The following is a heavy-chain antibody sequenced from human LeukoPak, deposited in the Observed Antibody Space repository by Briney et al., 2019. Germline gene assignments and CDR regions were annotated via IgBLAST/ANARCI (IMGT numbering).Heavy chain of an antibody. D-gene: IGHD3-3*01. Sequence: SETLSLTSAVYGGSFSGYCWSWIRQPPGKGLEWIGEINHSGSTNYNPSLKSRVTISVDTSKNQLSLKLSSVTAADTAVYYCASSTIFGVVANWFDPWGQGTLVTVSS. J-gene: IGHJ5*02. CDR2: INHSGST. V-gene: IGHV4-34*01. CDR1: GGSFSGYC. CDR3: ASSTIFGVVANWFDP.